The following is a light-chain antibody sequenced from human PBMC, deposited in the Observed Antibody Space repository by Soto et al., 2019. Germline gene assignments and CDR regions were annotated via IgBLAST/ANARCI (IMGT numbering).Light chain of an antibody. V-gene: IGLV2-14*01. CDR1: NNDVGGYNY. J-gene: IGLJ2*01. CDR2: EVR. CDR3: ASYTGSSTLV. Sequence: QSALARPASVSGSPGQSITISCTGSNNDVGGYNYGCWYQQIPGKAPKLIIYEVRKRPSGISNRFSGSKSGNTASLTISGLQAEDEADYYCASYTGSSTLVFGVGTMVTVL.